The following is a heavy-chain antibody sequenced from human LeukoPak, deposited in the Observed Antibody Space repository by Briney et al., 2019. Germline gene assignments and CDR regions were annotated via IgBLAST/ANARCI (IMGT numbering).Heavy chain of an antibody. V-gene: IGHV3-30*03. CDR1: GFTFSDYG. CDR3: ARDYYDSSGYYYLPDY. Sequence: GGALRLSCVAAGFTFSDYGIHWVRQAPGKGLGWVVVISYDGRKMKYADAVKGRFTISRDNSKDTRSLHMNTLRTEDTAVYYCARDYYDSSGYYYLPDYWGQGTLVTVSS. CDR2: ISYDGRKM. J-gene: IGHJ4*02. D-gene: IGHD3-22*01.